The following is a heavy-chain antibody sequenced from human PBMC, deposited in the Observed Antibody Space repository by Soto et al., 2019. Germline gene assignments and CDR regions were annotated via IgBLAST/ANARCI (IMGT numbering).Heavy chain of an antibody. Sequence: ASVKVSCKASGGTFSSYAISWVRQAPGQGLEWMGGIIPIFGTANYAQKFQGRVTITADESTSTAYMELSSLRSEDTAVYYCARDPGIYSSSWYYYYGMDVWGQGTTVTVSS. CDR3: ARDPGIYSSSWYYYYGMDV. D-gene: IGHD6-13*01. CDR2: IIPIFGTA. V-gene: IGHV1-69*13. CDR1: GGTFSSYA. J-gene: IGHJ6*02.